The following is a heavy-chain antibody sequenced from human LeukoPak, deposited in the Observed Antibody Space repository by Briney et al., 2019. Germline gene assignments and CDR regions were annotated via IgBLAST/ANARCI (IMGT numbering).Heavy chain of an antibody. V-gene: IGHV3-21*01. CDR2: ISTSSSYI. CDR3: ARGLDVVSATNDAFDI. CDR1: GFTFSSNS. J-gene: IGHJ3*02. Sequence: TGGSLRLSCAASGFTFSSNSMNWVRQAPGEGLEWVSSISTSSSYIYYADSVKGRFTISRDNARHSLYLQMNSLRAEDTAVYYCARGLDVVSATNDAFDIWGQGTMVNVSS. D-gene: IGHD2-15*01.